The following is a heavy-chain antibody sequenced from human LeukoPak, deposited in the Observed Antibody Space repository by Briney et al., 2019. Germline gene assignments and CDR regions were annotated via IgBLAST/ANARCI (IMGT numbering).Heavy chain of an antibody. CDR1: GYTLTSYG. CDR2: ISGYNGNT. V-gene: IGHV1-18*01. J-gene: IGHJ4*02. D-gene: IGHD3-22*01. CDR3: ARDLGSNFYYALDY. Sequence: ASVKVSCKAPGYTLTSYGISWVRQAPGQGLEWMGWISGYNGNTNYEQKVQGRVTMTTDTSTNTAYMELRSLRSDDTAVYYCARDLGSNFYYALDYWGQGTLVTVSS.